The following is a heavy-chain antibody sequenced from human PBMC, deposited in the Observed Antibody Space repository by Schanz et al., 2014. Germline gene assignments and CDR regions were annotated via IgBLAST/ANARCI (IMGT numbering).Heavy chain of an antibody. J-gene: IGHJ4*02. CDR1: GYTFTSYG. D-gene: IGHD3-9*01. Sequence: QVQLVQSGAEVKKPGASVKVSCKASGYTFTSYGISWVRQAPGQGLEWVGWISVYTGNTKYVQKVQGEVTMTADTSTNTAYMELRSLRSDDTGVYYCAKSEDDILTEEDYWGQGTLVTVSS. CDR2: ISVYTGNT. CDR3: AKSEDDILTEEDY. V-gene: IGHV1-18*01.